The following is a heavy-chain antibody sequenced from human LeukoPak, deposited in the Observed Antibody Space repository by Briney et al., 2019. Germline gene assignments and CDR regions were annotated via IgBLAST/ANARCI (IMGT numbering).Heavy chain of an antibody. J-gene: IGHJ4*02. D-gene: IGHD2-8*02. CDR1: GFTFSSYW. CDR2: INSDGSTT. Sequence: GGSLRLSCAASGFTFSSYWMHWVRQAPGKGLVWVSRINSDGSTTSYADSVKGRFTISRDNAKNSLYLQMNSLRAEDTAVYYCARSTGGGYCFDYWGQGTLVTVSS. V-gene: IGHV3-74*01. CDR3: ARSTGGGYCFDY.